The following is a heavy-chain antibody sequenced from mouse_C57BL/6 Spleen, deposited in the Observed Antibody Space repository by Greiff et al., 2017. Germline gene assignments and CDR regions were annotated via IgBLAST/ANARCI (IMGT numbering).Heavy chain of an antibody. CDR1: GFTFSSYG. CDR2: ISSGGSYT. CDR3: ARRNDGY. V-gene: IGHV5-6*01. J-gene: IGHJ3*02. Sequence: EVPGVESGGDLVKPGGSLKLSCAASGFTFSSYGMSWVRQTPDKRLEWVATISSGGSYTYYPDSVKGRFTISRDKAKNTLYLQMSSLKSEDTAMYYCARRNDGYWGQGTLVTVSA.